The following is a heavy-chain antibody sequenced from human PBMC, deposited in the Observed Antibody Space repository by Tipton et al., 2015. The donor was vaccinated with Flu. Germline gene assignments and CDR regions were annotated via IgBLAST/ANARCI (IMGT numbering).Heavy chain of an antibody. Sequence: TLSLTCTVSGGSISSGTYFWSWIRQPAGKGLEWIGRIYTSGSTNYSPSLKGRVTISVDTSKNQFSLKLSSVTAADTAVYYCVRADSSSSKHFDYWGQGTLVTVSS. CDR1: GGSISSGTYF. V-gene: IGHV4-61*02. D-gene: IGHD6-13*01. CDR3: VRADSSSSKHFDY. CDR2: IYTSGST. J-gene: IGHJ4*02.